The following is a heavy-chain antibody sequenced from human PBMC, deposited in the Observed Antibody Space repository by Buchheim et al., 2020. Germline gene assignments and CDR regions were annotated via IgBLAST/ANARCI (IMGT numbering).Heavy chain of an antibody. CDR1: GYTFTAYY. D-gene: IGHD6-19*01. CDR2: ISAYNGKT. J-gene: IGHJ5*01. Sequence: QVQLVQSGPEVINPGGSVKLSCKASGYTFTAYYIVWVRQAPGQGLEWMGWISAYNGKTKYLENLQGRVTMTIETAKSTAYMEVSNLRSDDTAVYYCARGDSGWPVTWLDAWGQGTL. CDR3: ARGDSGWPVTWLDA. V-gene: IGHV1-18*01.